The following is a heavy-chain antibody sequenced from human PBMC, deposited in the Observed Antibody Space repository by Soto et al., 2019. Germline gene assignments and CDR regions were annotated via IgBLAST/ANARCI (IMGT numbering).Heavy chain of an antibody. D-gene: IGHD6-13*01. CDR1: GDRAASNSAA. V-gene: IGHV6-1*01. J-gene: IGHJ6*02. CDR2: TYYRSKWYN. CDR3: ARDIAAARTYYYYGMDV. Sequence: PAQTLSLTCAISGDRAASNSAAWNWIRQCPSRGLEWLGRTYYRSKWYNDYAVSVKSRITINPDTSKNQFSLQLNSVTPQDTAVYYCARDIAAARTYYYYGMDVWRQGTKVTLS.